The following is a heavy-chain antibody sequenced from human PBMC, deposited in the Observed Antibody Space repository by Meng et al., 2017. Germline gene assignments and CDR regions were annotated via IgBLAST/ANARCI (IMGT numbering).Heavy chain of an antibody. V-gene: IGHV1-69*13. CDR3: ARGRGVDTAMSNYYYYGMES. CDR2: IIPIFGTA. CDR1: GGTFSSYA. Sequence: SVQVSCKASGGTFSSYAISWVRQAPGQGLEWMGGIIPIFGTANYAQKFQGRVTITADESTSTAYMELSSLRSEDTVVYYCARGRGVDTAMSNYYYYGMESGAKGPRSPSP. J-gene: IGHJ6*02. D-gene: IGHD5-18*01.